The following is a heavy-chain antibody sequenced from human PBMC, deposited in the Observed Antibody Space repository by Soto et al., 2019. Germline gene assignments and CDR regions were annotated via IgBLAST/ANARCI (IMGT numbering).Heavy chain of an antibody. CDR1: GYSFTSYW. D-gene: IGHD3-22*01. CDR2: IDLSVSYT. CDR3: ARRFEDSSSYYPHDALDI. J-gene: IGHJ3*02. V-gene: IGHV5-10-1*01. Sequence: GESLKISCKGSGYSFTSYWISWVRQMPRKGVEWMGRIDLSVSYTNYSPSFQGHVTISADKSMSTAYLQLSSLIASVTAMYNCARRFEDSSSYYPHDALDILCQGTLVTI.